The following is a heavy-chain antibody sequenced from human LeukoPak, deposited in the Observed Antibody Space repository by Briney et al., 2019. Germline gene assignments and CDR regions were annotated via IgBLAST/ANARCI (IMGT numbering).Heavy chain of an antibody. CDR2: INPNSGGT. Sequence: ASVKVSCKASGYTFTGYYMHWVRQAPGQGLEWMGWINPNSGGTNYAQKFQGRVTMTRDTSISTAYMELSRLRSDDTAVYYCARDDDSDAAFDYWGQGTLVTVSS. CDR3: ARDDDSDAAFDY. J-gene: IGHJ4*02. CDR1: GYTFTGYY. V-gene: IGHV1-2*02. D-gene: IGHD1-1*01.